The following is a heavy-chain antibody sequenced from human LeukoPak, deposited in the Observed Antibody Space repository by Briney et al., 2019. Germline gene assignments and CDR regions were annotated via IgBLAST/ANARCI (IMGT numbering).Heavy chain of an antibody. CDR3: ARAGADPSYGWMYYFDY. CDR1: GGTFSSYT. D-gene: IGHD5-18*01. Sequence: SVKVSCKASGGTFSSYTISWVRQAPGQGLEWMGRIIPILGIANYAQKFQGRVTITTDESTSTAYMELSSLRSEDTAVYYCARAGADPSYGWMYYFDYWGQGTLVTVSS. J-gene: IGHJ4*02. V-gene: IGHV1-69*16. CDR2: IIPILGIA.